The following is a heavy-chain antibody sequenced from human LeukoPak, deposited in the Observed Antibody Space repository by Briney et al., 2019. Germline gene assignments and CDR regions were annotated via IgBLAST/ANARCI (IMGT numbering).Heavy chain of an antibody. V-gene: IGHV1-2*02. CDR2: MNPNRGDT. CDR3: GRRRIDCSDTGCYVDY. D-gene: IGHD2-15*01. Sequence: ASVKLSCKASGYSFTGYYIHWMRQAPGHELESMGWMNPNRGDTTYARKFQGRVTMTRDTPINTAYMELSGMRSEDTAVYYCGRRRIDCSDTGCYVDYWGQGTLVTVSS. J-gene: IGHJ4*02. CDR1: GYSFTGYY.